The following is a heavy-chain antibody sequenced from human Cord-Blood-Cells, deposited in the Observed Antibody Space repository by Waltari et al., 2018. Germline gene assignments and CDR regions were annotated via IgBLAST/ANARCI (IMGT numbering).Heavy chain of an antibody. CDR2: IYSGGST. CDR3: ARGIDDSSGYYDY. Sequence: EVQLVESGGGLIQPGGSLRLSCAASGFTVRSNYMSWVRQAPGKGLEWVSVIYSGGSTYYADSVKGRFTISRDNSKNTLYLQMNSLRAEDTAVYYCARGIDDSSGYYDYWGQGTLVTVSS. V-gene: IGHV3-53*01. J-gene: IGHJ4*02. CDR1: GFTVRSNY. D-gene: IGHD3-22*01.